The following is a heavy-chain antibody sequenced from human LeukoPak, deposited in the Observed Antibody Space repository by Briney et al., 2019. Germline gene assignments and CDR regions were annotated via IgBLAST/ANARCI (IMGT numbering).Heavy chain of an antibody. D-gene: IGHD5-18*01. V-gene: IGHV4-59*01. J-gene: IGHJ4*02. CDR1: GGSISSYY. CDR2: IYYSGNT. CDR3: ARRRYNYDY. Sequence: SETLSLTCTVSGGSISSYYWSWIRQPPGKGLEWIGYIYYSGNTIYNPSLKSRVTISIDTSKNQFSLKLSSVTAADTAVYYCARRRYNYDYWGQGTLVTGSS.